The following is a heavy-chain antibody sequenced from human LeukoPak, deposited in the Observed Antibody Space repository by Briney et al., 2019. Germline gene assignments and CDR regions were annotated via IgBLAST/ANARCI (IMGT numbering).Heavy chain of an antibody. CDR3: ARAGLSYDWDY. V-gene: IGHV3-21*01. Sequence: GGSLRLACAASGFTFSSYSMNWVRQAPGKGLEWVSSISSSSSYIYYADSVKGRFTISRDNAKNSLYLQMNSLRAEDTAVYYCARAGLSYDWDYWGQGTLVTVSS. J-gene: IGHJ4*02. CDR1: GFTFSSYS. D-gene: IGHD3-3*01. CDR2: ISSSSSYI.